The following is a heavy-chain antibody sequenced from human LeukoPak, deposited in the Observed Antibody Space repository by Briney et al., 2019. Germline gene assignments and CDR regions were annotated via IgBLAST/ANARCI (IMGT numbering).Heavy chain of an antibody. J-gene: IGHJ5*02. CDR3: ARIDILTGYYSFDP. V-gene: IGHV1-2*02. D-gene: IGHD3-9*01. CDR1: GYTFTGYY. Sequence: ASVKVSCKASGYTFTGYYMHWVRQAPGQGLEWMGWIKPNSGGTNYAQKFQGRVTMTRDTSISTAYMELSRLRSDDTAVYYCARIDILTGYYSFDPWGQGTLVTVSS. CDR2: IKPNSGGT.